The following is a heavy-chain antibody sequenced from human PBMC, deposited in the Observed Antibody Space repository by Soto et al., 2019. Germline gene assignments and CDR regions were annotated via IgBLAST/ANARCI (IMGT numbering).Heavy chain of an antibody. CDR3: AHIVVAGLGYYFDY. CDR1: GFSLSSTRMA. J-gene: IGHJ4*02. CDR2: IYWDDDK. V-gene: IGHV2-5*02. D-gene: IGHD6-19*01. Sequence: QITLKESGPTLVKPTQTLTLTCTFSGFSLSSTRMAVGWIRQPPGTALEWLALIYWDDDKRYSPFLKSRLTITKDTAKNQVVLTMSNMAPVDTARYYCAHIVVAGLGYYFDYWGQGTLGTVSS.